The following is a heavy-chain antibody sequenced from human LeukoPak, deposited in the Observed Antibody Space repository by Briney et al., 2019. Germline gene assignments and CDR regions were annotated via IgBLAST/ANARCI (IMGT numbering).Heavy chain of an antibody. CDR2: ICGSTI. Sequence: GGSLRLSCAASGFTFSSYSMNWVRQAPGKGLEWVSYICGSTIYYADSVKGRFTISRDNAKNSLYLQMNSLRDEDTAVYFCARDYRYAHDHWGQGTLVTVSS. V-gene: IGHV3-48*02. D-gene: IGHD3-16*02. J-gene: IGHJ4*02. CDR3: ARDYRYAHDH. CDR1: GFTFSSYS.